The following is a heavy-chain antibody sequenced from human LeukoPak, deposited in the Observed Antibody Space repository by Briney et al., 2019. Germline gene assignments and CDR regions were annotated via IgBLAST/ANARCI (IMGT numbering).Heavy chain of an antibody. D-gene: IGHD2-2*01. CDR1: GFTFSNYW. Sequence: LSGGSLRLSCSASGFTFSNYWMSWVRQAPGKGLEWVANIKQDESEKYYVDSVKGRFTISRDNAKSSLYLQMNSLRAEDTAVYYCARALDSSSSRYQAFEEWGQGTLVTASS. CDR3: ARALDSSSSRYQAFEE. J-gene: IGHJ4*02. CDR2: IKQDESEK. V-gene: IGHV3-7*01.